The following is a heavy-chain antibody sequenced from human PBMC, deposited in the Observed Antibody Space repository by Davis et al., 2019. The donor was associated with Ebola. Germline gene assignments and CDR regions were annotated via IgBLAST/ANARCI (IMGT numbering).Heavy chain of an antibody. J-gene: IGHJ6*02. D-gene: IGHD1-26*01. CDR1: GYTFTSYY. V-gene: IGHV1-46*01. Sequence: ASVKVSCKASGYTFTSYYMHWVRQAPGQGLEWMGIINPSGGSTSYAQKFQGRVTITADESTSTAYMELSSLRSEDTAVYYCARDDTQWELRGESYYYGMDVWGQGTTVTVSS. CDR3: ARDDTQWELRGESYYYGMDV. CDR2: INPSGGST.